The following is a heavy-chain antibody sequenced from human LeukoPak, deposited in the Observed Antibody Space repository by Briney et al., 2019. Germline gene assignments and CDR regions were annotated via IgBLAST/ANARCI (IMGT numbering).Heavy chain of an antibody. Sequence: ASVKVSCKASGYTFTSYGISWVRQAPGQGLEWMGWISAYNGNTNYAQKLQGRVTMTTDTSTSTAYMELRSLRSEDTAVYYCARKKYYDFWSGYHTPSSEDAFDIWGQGTMVTVSS. J-gene: IGHJ3*02. V-gene: IGHV1-18*01. CDR2: ISAYNGNT. CDR1: GYTFTSYG. CDR3: ARKKYYDFWSGYHTPSSEDAFDI. D-gene: IGHD3-3*01.